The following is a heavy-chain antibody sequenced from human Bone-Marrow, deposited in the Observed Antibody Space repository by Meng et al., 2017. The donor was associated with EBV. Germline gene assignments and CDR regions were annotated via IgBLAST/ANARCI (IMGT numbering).Heavy chain of an antibody. CDR1: GGSFSGYD. CDR3: ASWASSIAARPPYY. Sequence: QWRVRRGGEGLLKPSGTLSPTRADDGGSFSGYDRSWIRQPPGKGLEWIGEINHSGSTNYNPSLKSRVTISVDTSKNQFSLKLSSVTAADTAVYYCASWASSIAARPPYYWGQGTLVTVSS. CDR2: INHSGST. D-gene: IGHD6-6*01. V-gene: IGHV4-34*01. J-gene: IGHJ4*02.